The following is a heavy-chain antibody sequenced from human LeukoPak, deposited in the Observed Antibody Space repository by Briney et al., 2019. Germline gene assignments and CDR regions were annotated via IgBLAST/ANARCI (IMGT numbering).Heavy chain of an antibody. V-gene: IGHV3-48*02. D-gene: IGHD3-10*01. J-gene: IGHJ4*02. CDR1: GFTFSSYA. Sequence: GGSLRLSCAASGFTFSSYAMHWVRQAPGKGLEWVSYISGSSNAIYYADSMKGRFTISRDNGKNSLYLQMNSLRDEDTAVYYCARGTYYNSGSYYNRRDYFDYWGQGTLVTVSS. CDR2: ISGSSNAI. CDR3: ARGTYYNSGSYYNRRDYFDY.